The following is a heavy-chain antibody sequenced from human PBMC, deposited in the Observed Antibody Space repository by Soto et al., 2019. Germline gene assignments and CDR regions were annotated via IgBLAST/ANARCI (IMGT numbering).Heavy chain of an antibody. V-gene: IGHV3-33*01. CDR3: ARAVYYDSSGYPPFYYYGMDV. Sequence: SLRLSCAASGFTFSSYGMHWVRQAPGKGLEWVAVIWYDGSNKYYADSVKGRFTISRDNSKNTLYLQMNSLRAEDTAVYYCARAVYYDSSGYPPFYYYGMDVWGQGTTVTVSS. J-gene: IGHJ6*02. CDR1: GFTFSSYG. D-gene: IGHD3-22*01. CDR2: IWYDGSNK.